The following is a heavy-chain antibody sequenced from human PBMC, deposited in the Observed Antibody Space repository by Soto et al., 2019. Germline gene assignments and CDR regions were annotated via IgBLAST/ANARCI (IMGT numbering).Heavy chain of an antibody. V-gene: IGHV3-33*01. CDR3: ARERTGRGELYYGMDV. J-gene: IGHJ6*02. CDR1: GFTFSSYG. Sequence: QVQLVESGGGVVQPGRSLRLSCAASGFTFSSYGMHWVRQAPGKGLEWVAVIWYDGSNKYYADSVKGRFTISRDNSKNMLYLQMNSLRAEDTAVYYCARERTGRGELYYGMDVWGQGTTVTVSS. CDR2: IWYDGSNK. D-gene: IGHD3-16*01.